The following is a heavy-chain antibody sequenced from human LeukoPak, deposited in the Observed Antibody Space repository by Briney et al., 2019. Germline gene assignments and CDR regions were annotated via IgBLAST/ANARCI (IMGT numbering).Heavy chain of an antibody. CDR3: AKDVGEQWLRWAFVY. CDR2: VTHSGDRT. J-gene: IGHJ4*02. D-gene: IGHD6-19*01. CDR1: GFTVSSNY. V-gene: IGHV3-53*01. Sequence: GGSLRLSCAASGFTVSSNYMSWVRQAPGKGLEWVSGVTHSGDRTYYAESVRGRFTISRDNSKNTLFLQMNSLRAEDTALYYCAKDVGEQWLRWAFVYGGQGTLVTVSS.